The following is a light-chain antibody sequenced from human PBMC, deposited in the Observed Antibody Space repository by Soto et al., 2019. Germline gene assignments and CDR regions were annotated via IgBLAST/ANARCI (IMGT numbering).Light chain of an antibody. V-gene: IGLV2-8*01. J-gene: IGLJ2*01. CDR2: EVS. CDR3: SSYGGSNNLL. CDR1: SSDVGAYNY. Sequence: QSALTQPASVSGSPGQSITISCTGTSSDVGAYNYVSWYQQYPGKAPKLMIYEVSKRPSGVPDRFSGSKFGNTASLTVSGLQAEDEADYYCSSYGGSNNLLFGGGTKLTVL.